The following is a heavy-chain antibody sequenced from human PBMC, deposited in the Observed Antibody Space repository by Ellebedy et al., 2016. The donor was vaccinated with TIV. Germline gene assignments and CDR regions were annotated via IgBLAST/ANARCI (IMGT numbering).Heavy chain of an antibody. CDR1: GFTVSSNY. J-gene: IGHJ4*02. Sequence: PGGSLRLSCAASGFTVSSNYMSWVRQAPGKGLEWVSVIYSGGSTYYADSVKGRFTISRVNSKNTLYLQMNSLRAEETAVYYCARGLGGSTYYYDSSGYYPDYYFDYWGQGTLVTVSS. D-gene: IGHD3-22*01. CDR3: ARGLGGSTYYYDSSGYYPDYYFDY. V-gene: IGHV3-53*01. CDR2: IYSGGST.